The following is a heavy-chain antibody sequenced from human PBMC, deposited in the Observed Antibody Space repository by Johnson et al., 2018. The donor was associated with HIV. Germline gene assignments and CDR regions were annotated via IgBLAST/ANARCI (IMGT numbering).Heavy chain of an antibody. CDR1: GFTFSSYA. Sequence: QMLLVESGGGVVQPGRSLRLSCAASGFTFSSYAMHWVRQAPGKGLEWVAVISYDGSNKYYADSVKGRFTISRDNSKNTLYLQMNSRRAEDTAVYYCARDRHYYESSGYLVGDAFDIWGQGTMVSVSS. CDR2: ISYDGSNK. V-gene: IGHV3-30*14. D-gene: IGHD3-22*01. J-gene: IGHJ3*02. CDR3: ARDRHYYESSGYLVGDAFDI.